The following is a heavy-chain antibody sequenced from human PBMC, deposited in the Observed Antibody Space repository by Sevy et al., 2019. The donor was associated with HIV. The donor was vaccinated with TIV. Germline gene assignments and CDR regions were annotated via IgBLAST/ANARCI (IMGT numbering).Heavy chain of an antibody. CDR2: IIPIFDTA. Sequence: ASVKVSCKASGGTFSSYAISWERQAPGRGLEWMGGIIPIFDTANYAQKFQGRVTITADESTSTAYMELSSLRSEDTAVYYCARALRFLEWSPQYYFDYWGQGTLVTVSS. CDR1: GGTFSSYA. D-gene: IGHD3-3*01. V-gene: IGHV1-69*13. CDR3: ARALRFLEWSPQYYFDY. J-gene: IGHJ4*02.